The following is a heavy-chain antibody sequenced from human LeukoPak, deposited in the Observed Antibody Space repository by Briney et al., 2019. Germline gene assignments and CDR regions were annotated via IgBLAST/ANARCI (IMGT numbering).Heavy chain of an antibody. CDR1: GGSISSYY. V-gene: IGHV4-59*08. D-gene: IGHD6-19*01. J-gene: IGHJ6*02. Sequence: PSETLSLTCTVSGGSISSYYWSWIQQPPGKGLEWIGYIYYSGSTNYNPSLKSRVTISVDTSKNQFSLKLSSVTAADTAVYYCARYTLSSGWYYYYGMDVWGQGTTVTVSS. CDR3: ARYTLSSGWYYYYGMDV. CDR2: IYYSGST.